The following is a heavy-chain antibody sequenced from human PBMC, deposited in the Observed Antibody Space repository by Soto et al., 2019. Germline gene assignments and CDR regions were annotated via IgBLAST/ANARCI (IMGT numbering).Heavy chain of an antibody. Sequence: PSETLSLTCTVSGCSISSYYWSWIRQPPGKGLEWIWYIYYSGSTNYNPSLKSRGTISVDTYKNQFSLKLSSVTAADTAVYYCARDRGPAARPSENVIDSWPQGTLVTVPQ. CDR3: ARDRGPAARPSENVIDS. J-gene: IGHJ4*02. CDR2: IYYSGST. CDR1: GCSISSYY. V-gene: IGHV4-59*01. D-gene: IGHD6-6*01.